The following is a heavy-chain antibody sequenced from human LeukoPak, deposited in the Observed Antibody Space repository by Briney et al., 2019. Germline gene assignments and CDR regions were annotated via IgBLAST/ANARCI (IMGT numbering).Heavy chain of an antibody. CDR2: MNPNSGNT. D-gene: IGHD6-13*01. Sequence: GASVKVSCKASGYTFTSYDINWVRQATGQGLEWMGWMNPNSGNTGYAQKFQGRATMTRNTSISTAYMELSSLRSEDTAVYYCARLDSSSWYIYYYYYMDVWGKGTTVTVSS. CDR3: ARLDSSSWYIYYYYYMDV. CDR1: GYTFTSYD. V-gene: IGHV1-8*01. J-gene: IGHJ6*03.